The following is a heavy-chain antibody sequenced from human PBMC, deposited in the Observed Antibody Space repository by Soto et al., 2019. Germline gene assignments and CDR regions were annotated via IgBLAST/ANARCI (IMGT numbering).Heavy chain of an antibody. CDR1: GYTFNSYG. Sequence: ASVKVSYKASGYTFNSYGIIWVRQAPGQGLEGMGRISSYNGNTNYAQNLQGRVTMTKETSTSTAYIDLRSLRSDDTAIYYCARDRGGSYSPGSFDIWGQGTMVTVSS. D-gene: IGHD1-26*01. V-gene: IGHV1-18*01. CDR3: ARDRGGSYSPGSFDI. CDR2: ISSYNGNT. J-gene: IGHJ3*02.